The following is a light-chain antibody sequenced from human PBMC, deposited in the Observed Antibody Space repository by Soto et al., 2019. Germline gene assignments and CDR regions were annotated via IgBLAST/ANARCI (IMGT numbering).Light chain of an antibody. CDR3: QQYYSVPWT. Sequence: DIVMTQSPDSLAVSLGERVTINCKSSQSILYISKNKNYLAWYQQKPGQPPKLLIHWASTRESGVPDRFSGSGSGTDFTLTISSLQAEDVAVYYCQQYYSVPWTFGQGTKVEIK. V-gene: IGKV4-1*01. CDR1: QSILYISKNKNY. J-gene: IGKJ1*01. CDR2: WAS.